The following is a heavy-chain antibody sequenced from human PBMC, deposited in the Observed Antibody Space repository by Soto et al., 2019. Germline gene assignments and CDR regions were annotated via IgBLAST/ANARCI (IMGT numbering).Heavy chain of an antibody. CDR1: GFTFSSYA. Sequence: GGSLRLSCAASGFTFSSYAMSWVRQAPGKGLEWVSAISGSGGSTYYADSVKGRFTFSRNNSKNTLYLQMNSLSAEDTVVYYWAKVTMVDIGATPFYWGQGTLVTVSS. J-gene: IGHJ4*02. V-gene: IGHV3-23*01. D-gene: IGHD5-12*01. CDR3: AKVTMVDIGATPFY. CDR2: ISGSGGST.